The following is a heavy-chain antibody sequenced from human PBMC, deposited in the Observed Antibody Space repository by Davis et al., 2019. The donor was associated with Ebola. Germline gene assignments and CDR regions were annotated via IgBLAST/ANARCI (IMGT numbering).Heavy chain of an antibody. CDR3: ARGSGIAAAGTVFYYYYGMDV. Sequence: ASVKVSCKASGYTFTSYGISWVRQAPGQGLEWMGWISAYNGNTNYAQKLQGRVTMTTDTSTSTAYMELSRLRSDDTAVYYCARGSGIAAAGTVFYYYYGMDVWGQGTTVTVSS. CDR1: GYTFTSYG. V-gene: IGHV1-18*01. CDR2: ISAYNGNT. D-gene: IGHD6-13*01. J-gene: IGHJ6*02.